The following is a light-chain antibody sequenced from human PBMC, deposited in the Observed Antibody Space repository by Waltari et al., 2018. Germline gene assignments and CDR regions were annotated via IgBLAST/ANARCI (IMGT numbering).Light chain of an antibody. J-gene: IGKJ2*01. CDR1: QDISNY. CDR3: QQANSFPPS. V-gene: IGKV1D-12*01. CDR2: GAS. Sequence: DIQMTQSPSSVSASVGDRVTITCRASQDISNYLGWYQQKSGKAPELLIYGASSLQSGVPSRFSGSGSGTDFTLTINSLQPEDFATYYCQQANSFPPSFGQGTKLEIK.